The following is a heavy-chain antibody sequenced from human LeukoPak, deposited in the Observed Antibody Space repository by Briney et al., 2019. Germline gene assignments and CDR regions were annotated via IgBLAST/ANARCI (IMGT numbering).Heavy chain of an antibody. Sequence: SETLSLPCTVSGGSISSSSYYWGWIRQPPGKGLEWIGSIYYSGSTYYNPSLKSRVTISVDTSKNQFSLKLSSVTAADTAVYYCARVYWRWFDPWGQGTLVTVSS. J-gene: IGHJ5*02. D-gene: IGHD2-8*01. V-gene: IGHV4-39*01. CDR3: ARVYWRWFDP. CDR1: GGSISSSSYY. CDR2: IYYSGST.